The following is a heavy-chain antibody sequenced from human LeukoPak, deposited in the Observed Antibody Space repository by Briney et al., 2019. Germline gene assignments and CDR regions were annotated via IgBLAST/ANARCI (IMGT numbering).Heavy chain of an antibody. V-gene: IGHV5-51*01. Sequence: ESRKISCKGSGFTFTRYWIGWVRQMPGKGLEWMWIIYPVGSDTRYSPSFQGQVTISADKSISTAYLQWSNLKVSDTAMYYCARHSSALGYFDYWGQGTLVTVSS. CDR2: IYPVGSDT. CDR3: ARHSSALGYFDY. CDR1: GFTFTRYW. J-gene: IGHJ4*02. D-gene: IGHD2/OR15-2a*01.